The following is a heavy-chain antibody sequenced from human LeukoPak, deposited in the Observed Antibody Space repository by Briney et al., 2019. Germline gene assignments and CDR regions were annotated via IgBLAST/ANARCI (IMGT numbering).Heavy chain of an antibody. CDR2: IIPILGTA. CDR1: GGTFSSYA. J-gene: IGHJ5*02. V-gene: IGHV1-69*05. CDR3: ARVVTYYYGSGSLHRFDP. Sequence: ASVKVSCKASGGTFSSYAISWVRQAPGQGLEWMGGIIPILGTANYAQKFQGRVTITTDESTSTAYMELSSLRSEDTAVYYCARVVTYYYGSGSLHRFDPWGQGTLVTVSS. D-gene: IGHD3-10*01.